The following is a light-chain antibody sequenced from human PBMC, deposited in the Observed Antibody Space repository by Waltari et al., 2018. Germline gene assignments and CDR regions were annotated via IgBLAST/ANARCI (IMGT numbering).Light chain of an antibody. CDR3: SSYTSSDTDV. CDR2: DVS. J-gene: IGLJ1*01. V-gene: IGLV2-14*03. Sequence: QKRVKDTRCMMYDVSKQPSGESNRFFGTNVGNTASLTISGLQAEDEADYYCSSYTSSDTDVFGTGTKVTVL.